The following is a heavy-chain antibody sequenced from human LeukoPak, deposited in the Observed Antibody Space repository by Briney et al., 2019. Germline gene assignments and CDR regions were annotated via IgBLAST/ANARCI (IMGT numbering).Heavy chain of an antibody. CDR3: ARHLMVTNWFDP. D-gene: IGHD3-10*01. J-gene: IGHJ5*02. CDR1: GGSIRSSSYY. Sequence: SETLSLTCTVSGGSIRSSSYYWGWIRQPPGKGLEWIGSIYYSGSTYYNPSLKSRVTISVDTSKNQFSLKLSSVTAADTAVYYCARHLMVTNWFDPWGQGTLVTVSS. V-gene: IGHV4-39*01. CDR2: IYYSGST.